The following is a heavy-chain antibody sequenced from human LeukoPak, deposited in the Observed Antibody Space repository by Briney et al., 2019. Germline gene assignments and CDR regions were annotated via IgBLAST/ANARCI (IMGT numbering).Heavy chain of an antibody. CDR1: GFTFNSFW. J-gene: IGHJ5*02. D-gene: IGHD6-19*01. Sequence: PGGSLRLSCAASGFTFNSFWMYWVRQVPGKGLLWVARINSDGIRTSHADSVQGRFTISRDNANNMLYLQMNSLRVEDTAVYYCATEAGTNWFDPWGQGTLVTVSS. V-gene: IGHV3-74*01. CDR3: ATEAGTNWFDP. CDR2: INSDGIRT.